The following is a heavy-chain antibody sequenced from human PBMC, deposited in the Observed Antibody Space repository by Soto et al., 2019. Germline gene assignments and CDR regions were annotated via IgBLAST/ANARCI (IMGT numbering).Heavy chain of an antibody. CDR1: GYTFTSYG. CDR3: ARCMEMATITPWGYYYGMDV. V-gene: IGHV1-18*01. CDR2: ISAYNGNT. D-gene: IGHD5-12*01. Sequence: GPSVKGSCKASGYTFTSYGISWVRQAPGQGLEWMGWISAYNGNTNYAQKLQGRVTMTTDTSTSTAYMELRSLRSDDTAVYYCARCMEMATITPWGYYYGMDVWGQGTTVTVSS. J-gene: IGHJ6*02.